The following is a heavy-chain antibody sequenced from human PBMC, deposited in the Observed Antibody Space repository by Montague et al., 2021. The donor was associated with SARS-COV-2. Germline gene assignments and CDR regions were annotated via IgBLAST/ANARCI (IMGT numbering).Heavy chain of an antibody. V-gene: IGHV4-39*07. J-gene: IGHJ6*02. D-gene: IGHD6-13*01. CDR3: ARVGRQQLVRLSGMDV. CDR1: GGSISSSSYY. CDR2: IDYSGST. Sequence: SETLSLTCTVSGGSISSSSYYWGWIRGPPGKGLEWIGSIDYSGSTYYXWCLKSRVTISVDTSKNQFSLKLSSVTAADTAVYYCARVGRQQLVRLSGMDVWGQGTTVTVSS.